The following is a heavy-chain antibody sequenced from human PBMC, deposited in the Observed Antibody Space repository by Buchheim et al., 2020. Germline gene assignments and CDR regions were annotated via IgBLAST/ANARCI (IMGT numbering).Heavy chain of an antibody. CDR2: IYWDDNK. Sequence: QITLKESGPTLVKPTQTLTLTCTFSGFSLSTSGVGVGWIRQPPGKALEWLALIYWDDNKRYSPSLKSRLSITRDTPKNQVGLTMTNMDPVDTATYYCAHRHWSNYYFDSWGQGTL. CDR3: AHRHWSNYYFDS. J-gene: IGHJ4*02. V-gene: IGHV2-5*02. D-gene: IGHD3-3*01. CDR1: GFSLSTSGVG.